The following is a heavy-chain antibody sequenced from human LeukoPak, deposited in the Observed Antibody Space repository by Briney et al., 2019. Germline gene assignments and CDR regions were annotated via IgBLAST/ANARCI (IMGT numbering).Heavy chain of an antibody. CDR3: ARDRGLIYDYVPPGDY. D-gene: IGHD3-16*01. CDR2: ISGYNAYT. Sequence: ASVKVSFKASGYTFTSYGISWVRQAPGQGLEWMGWISGYNAYTNYAQKFQGRVTMTTDTSTSTAYMELRSLRSDDTAVYYCARDRGLIYDYVPPGDYWGQGTLVTVSS. V-gene: IGHV1-18*01. J-gene: IGHJ4*02. CDR1: GYTFTSYG.